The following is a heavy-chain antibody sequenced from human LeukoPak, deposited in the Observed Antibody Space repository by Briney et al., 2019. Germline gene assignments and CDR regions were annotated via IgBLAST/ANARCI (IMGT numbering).Heavy chain of an antibody. CDR3: ARGRFTISD. Sequence: SETLSLTCAVYGGSFSGYYWSWIRQPPGKGLEWIGEINHSGSTNYNPSLKSRVTISVDTSKNQFSLKLSSVTAADTAVYHCARGRFTISDWGQGTLVTVSS. CDR1: GGSFSGYY. V-gene: IGHV4-34*01. D-gene: IGHD3-9*01. CDR2: INHSGST. J-gene: IGHJ4*02.